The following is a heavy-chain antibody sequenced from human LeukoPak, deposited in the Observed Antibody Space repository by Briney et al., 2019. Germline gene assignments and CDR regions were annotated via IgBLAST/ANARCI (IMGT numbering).Heavy chain of an antibody. Sequence: ASVKVSCKASGYTFSDYYMHWVRQAPGQGLEWMGWINPNSGGTNYAQKFQGRVTMTRDTSISTAYMELSRLRSDDTAVYYCARVLEYSSKGDYWGQGTLVTVSS. D-gene: IGHD6-13*01. CDR1: GYTFSDYY. J-gene: IGHJ4*02. CDR3: ARVLEYSSKGDY. CDR2: INPNSGGT. V-gene: IGHV1-2*02.